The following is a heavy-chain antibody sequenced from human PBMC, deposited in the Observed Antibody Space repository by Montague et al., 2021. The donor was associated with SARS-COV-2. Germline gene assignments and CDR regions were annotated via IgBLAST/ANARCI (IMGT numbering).Heavy chain of an antibody. CDR2: INFSGKT. CDR1: GGSISSSSYY. CDR3: ARYSVAGTRYFDF. V-gene: IGHV4-39*01. J-gene: IGHJ4*02. D-gene: IGHD6-19*01. Sequence: SETLSLTCTVSGGSISSSSYYWGWVRQPPGKGLEWIGSINFSGKTYYNPSLKSRVTMSVDTSKDQFSLKLSSVTAADTAVYYCARYSVAGTRYFDFWGQGTLVTVSS.